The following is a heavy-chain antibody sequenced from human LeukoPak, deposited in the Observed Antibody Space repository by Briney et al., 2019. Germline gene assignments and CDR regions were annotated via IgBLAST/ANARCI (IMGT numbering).Heavy chain of an antibody. CDR2: MNPNSGNT. Sequence: GASVKVSCKASGYTFTSYDINWVRQATGQGLEWMGWMNPNSGNTGYAQKFQGRVTMTRNTSISTAYMELSSLRSEDMAVYYCASTNPKGVLTTVEDYYYYMDVWGKGTTVTVSS. D-gene: IGHD3-9*01. CDR1: GYTFTSYD. CDR3: ASTNPKGVLTTVEDYYYYMDV. J-gene: IGHJ6*03. V-gene: IGHV1-8*01.